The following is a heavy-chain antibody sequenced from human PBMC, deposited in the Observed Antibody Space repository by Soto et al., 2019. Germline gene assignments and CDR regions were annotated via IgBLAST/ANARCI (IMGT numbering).Heavy chain of an antibody. V-gene: IGHV4-34*01. D-gene: IGHD2-15*01. CDR1: GGSFSGYY. Sequence: SETLSLTCAVYGGSFSGYYWSGIRQPPGKGLEWIGEINQSGITNYNPSLKSRVTISEDTSKNQFSLKLTSVTAADTAIYYCARGGRGGSRPTNSWGQGTLVTVSS. CDR3: ARGGRGGSRPTNS. CDR2: INQSGIT. J-gene: IGHJ4*02.